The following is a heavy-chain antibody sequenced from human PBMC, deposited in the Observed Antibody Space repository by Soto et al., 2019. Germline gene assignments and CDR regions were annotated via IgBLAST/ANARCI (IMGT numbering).Heavy chain of an antibody. J-gene: IGHJ5*02. CDR1: GFTFTSSA. Sequence: ASVKVSCKASGFTFTSSAVQWVRQARGQRLEWIGWIVVGSGNTNYAQKFQERVTITRDMSTSTAYMELSSLRSEDTAVYYCAKEHSSSSGRFAPWGQGTLVTVSS. CDR3: AKEHSSSSGRFAP. D-gene: IGHD6-6*01. V-gene: IGHV1-58*01. CDR2: IVVGSGNT.